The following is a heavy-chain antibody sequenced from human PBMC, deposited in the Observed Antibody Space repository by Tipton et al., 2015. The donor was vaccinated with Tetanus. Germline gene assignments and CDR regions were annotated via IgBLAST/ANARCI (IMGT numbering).Heavy chain of an antibody. CDR2: SWYDGTDK. V-gene: IGHV3-33*01. Sequence: SLRLSCAASGFIFSSYGIHWVRQAPGKGLEWVAASWYDGTDKYYADSVKGRFTISRDNSKNTLYLQMNSLRAEDTAVYYCAREADCSGGSCFSGDFDNWGQGTQVPVSS. CDR3: AREADCSGGSCFSGDFDN. D-gene: IGHD2-15*01. J-gene: IGHJ4*02. CDR1: GFIFSSYG.